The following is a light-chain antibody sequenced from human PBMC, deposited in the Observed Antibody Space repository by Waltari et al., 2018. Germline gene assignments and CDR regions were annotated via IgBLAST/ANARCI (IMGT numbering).Light chain of an antibody. CDR1: QSIASS. V-gene: IGKV3-11*01. CDR3: QQRSNWPPT. J-gene: IGKJ4*01. Sequence: EIVLTQSPATLSLSPGERATLSCRASQSIASSLAWYQQRPGQAPRLLIYDAFTRDTGIPARFSGSGSGTGFTLTISSLEPEYFAVYYCQQRSNWPPTFGGGSKVEI. CDR2: DAF.